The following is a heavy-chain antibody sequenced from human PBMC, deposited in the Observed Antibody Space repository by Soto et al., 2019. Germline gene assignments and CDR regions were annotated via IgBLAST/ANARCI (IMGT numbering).Heavy chain of an antibody. J-gene: IGHJ3*02. D-gene: IGHD3-9*01. CDR1: GGSISSYY. CDR2: IYYSGST. CDR3: ARYANYYDILTGYYNWAFDI. Sequence: SETLSLTCTVSGGSISSYYWSWIRQPPGKGLEWIGYIYYSGSTNYNPSLKSRVTISVDTSKNQFSLKLSFVTAADTAVYYCARYANYYDILTGYYNWAFDIWGQGTMVTVSS. V-gene: IGHV4-59*01.